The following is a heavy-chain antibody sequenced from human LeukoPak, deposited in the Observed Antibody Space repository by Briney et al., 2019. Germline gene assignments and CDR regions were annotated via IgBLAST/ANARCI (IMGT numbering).Heavy chain of an antibody. CDR1: GGSISSGSYY. CDR2: IYTSGST. CDR3: ARAIGADYYGSGGVYYYYYMDV. Sequence: PSETLSLTCTVSGGSISSGSYYWSWIRQPAGKGLEWIGRIYTSGSTNYNPSLKSRVTISVDTSKNQFSLKLSSVTAADTAVYYCARAIGADYYGSGGVYYYYYMDVWGKGTTVTVSS. J-gene: IGHJ6*03. D-gene: IGHD3-10*01. V-gene: IGHV4-61*02.